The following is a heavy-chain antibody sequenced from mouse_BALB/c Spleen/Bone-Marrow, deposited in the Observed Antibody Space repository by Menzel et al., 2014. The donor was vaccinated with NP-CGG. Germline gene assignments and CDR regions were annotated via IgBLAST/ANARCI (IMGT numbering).Heavy chain of an antibody. D-gene: IGHD2-1*01. V-gene: IGHV1-9*01. J-gene: IGHJ4*01. CDR3: ARWHYGNYSYAMDY. CDR1: GYTFSSYW. Sequence: VQLQESGAELMKPGASVKISCKATGYTFSSYWLEWVIQRPGHGLEWIGEILTGSGSFNYNEKFKGKATFTADTSSNIAYMQLSSLTFEDSDVYYCARWHYGNYSYAMDYWGPGTSVTVSS. CDR2: ILTGSGSF.